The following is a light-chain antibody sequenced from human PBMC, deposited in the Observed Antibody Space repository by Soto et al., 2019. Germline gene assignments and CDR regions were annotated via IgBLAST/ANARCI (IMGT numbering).Light chain of an antibody. CDR1: QSVSSSY. J-gene: IGKJ2*01. Sequence: EIVLTQSPGTLSLSPGERATLSCRASQSVSSSYLAWYQQKPGQAPRLLIYGASSRATGIPDRFSGSGSGTAFPLTISRLEPEDFAVYYCQQYGSSPGTFGQGTKLEIK. V-gene: IGKV3-20*01. CDR2: GAS. CDR3: QQYGSSPGT.